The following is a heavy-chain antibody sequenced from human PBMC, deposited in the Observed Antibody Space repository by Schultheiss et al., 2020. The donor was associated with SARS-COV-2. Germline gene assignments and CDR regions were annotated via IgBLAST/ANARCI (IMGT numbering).Heavy chain of an antibody. Sequence: GGSLRLSCAASGFTFSSYWMSWVRQAPGKGLEWVANIKQDGSEKYYVDSVKGRFTISRDNAKNSLYLQMNSLRAEDTAVYYCARARTSGYYDSSGYYYFDYWGQGTLVTVSS. J-gene: IGHJ4*02. V-gene: IGHV3-7*01. D-gene: IGHD3-22*01. CDR2: IKQDGSEK. CDR3: ARARTSGYYDSSGYYYFDY. CDR1: GFTFSSYW.